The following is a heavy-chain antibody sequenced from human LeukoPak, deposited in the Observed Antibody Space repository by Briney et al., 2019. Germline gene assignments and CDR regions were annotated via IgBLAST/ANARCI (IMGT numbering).Heavy chain of an antibody. CDR2: ISAYNGNT. J-gene: IGHJ6*02. CDR1: GYTFTSYG. Sequence: ASVKVSSKASGYTFTSYGISWERQATGQGLEWMGWISAYNGNTNYAQKLQGRVTMTTDTSTSTAYMELRSLRSDDTAVYYCARDGTTDYDFWSGYPYYYYGMDVWGQGTTVTVSS. V-gene: IGHV1-18*01. D-gene: IGHD3-3*01. CDR3: ARDGTTDYDFWSGYPYYYYGMDV.